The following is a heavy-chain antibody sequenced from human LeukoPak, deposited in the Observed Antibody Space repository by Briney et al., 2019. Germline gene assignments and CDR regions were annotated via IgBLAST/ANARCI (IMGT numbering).Heavy chain of an antibody. V-gene: IGHV4-39*07. CDR3: ASKSASGFMFDY. D-gene: IGHD3-16*01. CDR2: IDHSRST. CDR1: GCSISSSSYY. Sequence: SETLSLTCTVSGCSISSSSYYWGWIRQHPGKEREWFGEIDHSRSTNYNPSIKRRVTISVDTSKNQFSLKLSSMTAADTAVYYFASKSASGFMFDYWRQGTMVTVSS. J-gene: IGHJ4*02.